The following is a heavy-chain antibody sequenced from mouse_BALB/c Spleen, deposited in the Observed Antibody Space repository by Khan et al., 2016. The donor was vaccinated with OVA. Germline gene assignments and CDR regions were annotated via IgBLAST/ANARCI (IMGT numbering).Heavy chain of an antibody. CDR1: GYTFTSYW. V-gene: IGHV1-7*01. Sequence: QVQLKESGAELAKPAASVKMSCTASGYTFTSYWMHWVKQRPGQGLEWIGYINPSTGHTEYNQRFKDQATLTADKSSNTAYMQLSSLTSEESAVYYCTNHGSSSAWLTYWGQGTLVTVSA. D-gene: IGHD1-1*01. J-gene: IGHJ3*01. CDR3: TNHGSSSAWLTY. CDR2: INPSTGHT.